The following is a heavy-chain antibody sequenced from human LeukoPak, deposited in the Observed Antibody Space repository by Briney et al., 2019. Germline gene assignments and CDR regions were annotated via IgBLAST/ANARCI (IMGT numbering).Heavy chain of an antibody. CDR1: GFTFSSYA. J-gene: IGHJ1*01. V-gene: IGHV3-23*01. CDR2: ISGSGGAT. CDR3: GGVRIQH. Sequence: PGGSLRLSCAASGFTFSSYAMSWVRQAPGKGLEWVSGISGSGGATNYADSVKGRFTTSRDNSKNTLYLQMNSLRAEDTAVYYCGGVRIQHWGQGTLVTVSS. D-gene: IGHD1-26*01.